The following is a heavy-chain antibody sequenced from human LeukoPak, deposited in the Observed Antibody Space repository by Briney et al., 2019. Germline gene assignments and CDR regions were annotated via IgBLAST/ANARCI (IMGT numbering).Heavy chain of an antibody. D-gene: IGHD3-10*01. CDR3: ARHLNYYLDY. J-gene: IGHJ4*02. CDR1: GFTFSSYS. V-gene: IGHV3-74*01. CDR2: ISSDGGIT. Sequence: GGSLRLSCAASGFTFSSYSMNWVRQAPGKGLVWVSRISSDGGITGYADSVKGRFTISRDNAKNTLYLQMNSLRAEDTAVYYCARHLNYYLDYWGQGTLVTVSS.